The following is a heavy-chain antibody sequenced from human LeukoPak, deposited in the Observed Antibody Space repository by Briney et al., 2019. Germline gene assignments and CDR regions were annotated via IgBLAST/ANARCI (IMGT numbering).Heavy chain of an antibody. D-gene: IGHD2-2*01. V-gene: IGHV1-69*04. J-gene: IGHJ3*02. CDR2: IIPILGIA. CDR3: ASFRYCSSTSCYPLDAFDI. Sequence: SVEVSCKASGGTFSSYAISWVRQAPGQGLEWMGRIIPILGIANYAQKFQGRVTITADKPTSTAYMELSSLRSEDTAVYYCASFRYCSSTSCYPLDAFDIWGQGTMVTVSS. CDR1: GGTFSSYA.